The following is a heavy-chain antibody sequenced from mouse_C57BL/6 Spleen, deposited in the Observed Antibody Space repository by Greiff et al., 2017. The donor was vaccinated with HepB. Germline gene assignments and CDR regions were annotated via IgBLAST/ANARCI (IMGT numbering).Heavy chain of an antibody. CDR1: GYTFTSYW. J-gene: IGHJ2*01. D-gene: IGHD2-4*01. CDR2: IDPSDSYT. CDR3: AREEGLRRGDY. Sequence: QVQLKQPGAELVRPGTSVKLSCKASGYTFTSYWMHWVKQRPGQGLEWIGVIDPSDSYTNYNQKFKGKATLTVDTSSSTAYMQLSSLTSEDSAVYYCAREEGLRRGDYWGQGTTLTVSS. V-gene: IGHV1-59*01.